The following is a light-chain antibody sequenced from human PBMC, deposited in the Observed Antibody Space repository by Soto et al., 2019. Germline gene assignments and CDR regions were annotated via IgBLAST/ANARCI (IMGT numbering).Light chain of an antibody. Sequence: EIELTQPPGTLALSLGDGATLSCRASQTVNRNYLAWYHQKPGQPPRLLIYGVSNRATGVPDRFSGGGSGTEFTLTIVRLEPDDFGTYYCQQYIDSPRTFGQGTRVEV. V-gene: IGKV3-20*01. J-gene: IGKJ1*01. CDR1: QTVNRNY. CDR2: GVS. CDR3: QQYIDSPRT.